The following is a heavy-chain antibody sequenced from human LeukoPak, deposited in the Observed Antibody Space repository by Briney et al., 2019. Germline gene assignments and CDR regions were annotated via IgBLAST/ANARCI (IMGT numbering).Heavy chain of an antibody. Sequence: PGGSLRLSCAASGFSFMNAWMIWVRQAPGKGLEWVSSIGPTGTDRYYADSVRGRFTISRDNAKNSMYLQMDSLRDKDTAVYYCATETIGRHYDYWGQGTLLTVSS. CDR3: ATETIGRHYDY. CDR2: IGPTGTDR. J-gene: IGHJ4*02. CDR1: GFSFMNAW. D-gene: IGHD1-14*01. V-gene: IGHV3-21*01.